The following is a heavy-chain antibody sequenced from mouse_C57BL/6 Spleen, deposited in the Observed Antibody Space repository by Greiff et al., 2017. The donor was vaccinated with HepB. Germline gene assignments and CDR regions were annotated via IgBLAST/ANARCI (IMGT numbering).Heavy chain of an antibody. Sequence: DVHLVESGGGLVKPGGSLKLSCAASGFTFSSYAMSWVRQTPEKRLEWVATISDGGSYTYYPDNVKGRFTISRDNAKNNLYLQMSHLKSEDTAMYYCARDRWVAYWGQGTLVTVSA. J-gene: IGHJ3*01. CDR1: GFTFSSYA. CDR3: ARDRWVAY. CDR2: ISDGGSYT. V-gene: IGHV5-4*01.